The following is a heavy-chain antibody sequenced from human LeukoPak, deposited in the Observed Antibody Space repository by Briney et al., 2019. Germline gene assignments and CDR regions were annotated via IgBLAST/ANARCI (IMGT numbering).Heavy chain of an antibody. V-gene: IGHV1-2*02. Sequence: GASVKVSCKASGYTFTGYYMHWVRQAPGQGLEWMGWINPNSGGTNYAQKFQGRATMTRDTSISTAYMELSRLRSDDTAVYYCARMLIAVAGTIDYWGQGTLVTVSS. CDR3: ARMLIAVAGTIDY. CDR2: INPNSGGT. D-gene: IGHD6-19*01. J-gene: IGHJ4*02. CDR1: GYTFTGYY.